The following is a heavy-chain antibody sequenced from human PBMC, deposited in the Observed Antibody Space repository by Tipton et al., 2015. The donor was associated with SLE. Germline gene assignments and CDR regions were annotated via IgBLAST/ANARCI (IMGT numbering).Heavy chain of an antibody. D-gene: IGHD3-10*01. CDR2: IYHSGST. J-gene: IGHJ4*02. CDR3: ARATRGGGEFDY. Sequence: TLSLTCAVSGYSISSGYYWGWIRQPPGKGLEWIGSIYHSGSTNYNPSLKSRVTISVDTSKNQFSLKLSSVTAADTAVYYCARATRGGGEFDYWGQGTLVTVSS. CDR1: GYSISSGYY. V-gene: IGHV4-38-2*01.